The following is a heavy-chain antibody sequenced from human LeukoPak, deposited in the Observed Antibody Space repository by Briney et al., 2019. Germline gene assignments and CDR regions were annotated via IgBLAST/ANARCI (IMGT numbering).Heavy chain of an antibody. D-gene: IGHD4-11*01. V-gene: IGHV3-33*03. J-gene: IGHJ4*02. CDR2: IWNDGSAT. Sequence: PAESLTLSCAASGFTFTTYCVSGCSQAPGGGRRGGAVIWNDGSATYYADSVKGRFTISRDNSRNTLYLQMTSLRAEDTAVYYCAKDAQRGFDYSNSLEYWGQGTLVTVSS. CDR1: GFTFTTYC. CDR3: AKDAQRGFDYSNSLEY.